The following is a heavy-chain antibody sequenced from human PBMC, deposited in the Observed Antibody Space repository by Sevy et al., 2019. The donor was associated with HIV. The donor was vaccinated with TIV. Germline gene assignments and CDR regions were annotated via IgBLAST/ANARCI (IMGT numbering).Heavy chain of an antibody. CDR1: GFPFRAYA. CDR2: ISGSADRT. D-gene: IGHD3-22*01. CDR3: AKESDYYKTPYVDY. Sequence: GGSLRLSCTASGFPFRAYAMSWVRQAPGKGLEWVSAISGSADRTYYADSVKGRFTISRDNSKNTLYPQMNSLRAEDTAVYYCAKESDYYKTPYVDYWGQGSLVTVSS. V-gene: IGHV3-23*01. J-gene: IGHJ4*02.